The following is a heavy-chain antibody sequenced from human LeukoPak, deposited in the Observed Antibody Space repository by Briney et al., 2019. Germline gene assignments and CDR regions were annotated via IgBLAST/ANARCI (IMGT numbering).Heavy chain of an antibody. J-gene: IGHJ4*02. V-gene: IGHV4-39*07. Sequence: SETLSLTCSVSGGSISSSSYFWGWIRQPPGKGLEWIASVHHSGSTYYNPSLKSRLTISVDTSKNQFSLKLSSVTAADTAVYYCARGRSSGYYYVFSDVTYYFDYWGQGTLVTVSS. CDR2: VHHSGST. D-gene: IGHD3-22*01. CDR3: ARGRSSGYYYVFSDVTYYFDY. CDR1: GGSISSSSYF.